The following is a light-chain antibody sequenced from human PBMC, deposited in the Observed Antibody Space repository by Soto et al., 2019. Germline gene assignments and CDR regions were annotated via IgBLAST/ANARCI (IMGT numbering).Light chain of an antibody. J-gene: IGKJ5*01. CDR1: QDISNY. CDR2: SAS. V-gene: IGKV1-33*01. Sequence: DIQMTQSPSSLSASVGDRVTITCQASQDISNYLNWYQQKPGKAPKLLIYSASSLYTGVPSRFSGGGSGTDFTLTISRLEPEDFAVYYCQQYGYSPITFGQGTRLEIK. CDR3: QQYGYSPIT.